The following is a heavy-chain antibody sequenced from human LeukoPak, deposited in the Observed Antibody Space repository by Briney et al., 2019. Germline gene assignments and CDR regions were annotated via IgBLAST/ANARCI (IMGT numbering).Heavy chain of an antibody. Sequence: GGSLRLSCAASGFSFSGCGMGWVRQAPGKGLEWVSAISGSVGSTYYADSVKGRFTISRDNSKNTLYLQMNSLRAEDTAVYYCAKDRGSIAVAGIDYWGQGILVTVSS. J-gene: IGHJ4*02. CDR3: AKDRGSIAVAGIDY. CDR2: ISGSVGST. CDR1: GFSFSGCG. D-gene: IGHD6-19*01. V-gene: IGHV3-23*01.